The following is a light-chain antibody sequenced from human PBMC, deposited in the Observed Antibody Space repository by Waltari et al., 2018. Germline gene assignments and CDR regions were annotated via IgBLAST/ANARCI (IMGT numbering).Light chain of an antibody. CDR3: CSYAGYSTYV. V-gene: IGLV2-23*01. J-gene: IGLJ1*01. CDR2: EDR. Sequence: QSALTQPAPVSGSPGQSHTITCTGTSSAGGGQSLFPCYQHHPGQAPKPMLYEDRKLPSGVSDRFSGSTSGNTASLTISGLQAEDEADYFCCSYAGYSTYVFGTGTKVTVL. CDR1: SSAGGGQSL.